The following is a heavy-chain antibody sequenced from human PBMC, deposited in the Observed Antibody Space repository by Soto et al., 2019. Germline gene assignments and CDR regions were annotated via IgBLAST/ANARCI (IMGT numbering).Heavy chain of an antibody. D-gene: IGHD3-22*01. Sequence: SETLSLTCTVSGGSISSYYWSWIRQPAGKGLEWIGRIYTSGSTNYNPSLKSRVTMSVDTSKNQFSLKLSSVTAADTAVYYCARESYYYDSSGYPSIYYYGMDVWGQGTTVTVSS. CDR2: IYTSGST. CDR1: GGSISSYY. CDR3: ARESYYYDSSGYPSIYYYGMDV. J-gene: IGHJ6*02. V-gene: IGHV4-4*07.